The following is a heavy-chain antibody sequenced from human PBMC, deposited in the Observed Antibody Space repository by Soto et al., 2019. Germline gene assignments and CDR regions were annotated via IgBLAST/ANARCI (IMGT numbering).Heavy chain of an antibody. CDR3: ASLAVAGPFDY. V-gene: IGHV3-74*01. CDR1: GFTFSSYW. D-gene: IGHD6-19*01. J-gene: IGHJ4*02. CDR2: INSDGSST. Sequence: EVQLVESGGGLVQPGGSLRLSCAASGFTFSSYWMHWVRQAPGKGLVWVSRINSDGSSTSYGDSVKGRFTICRDNAKNRLYLQMNSLRAEDTDVYYCASLAVAGPFDYWGQGTLVTVSS.